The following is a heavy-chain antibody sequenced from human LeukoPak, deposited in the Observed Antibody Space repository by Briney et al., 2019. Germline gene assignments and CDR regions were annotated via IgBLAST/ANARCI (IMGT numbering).Heavy chain of an antibody. V-gene: IGHV4-39*01. CDR3: ARSHRYQVATQNY. CDR1: GGSISSSSYS. J-gene: IGHJ4*02. D-gene: IGHD5-12*01. CDR2: IYYSGST. Sequence: SETLSLTCTVSGGSISSSSYSWGWIRQPPGKGLEWVGSIYYSGSTYYNPSLKSRVTISVDTSKNQFSLKLSSVTAADTAVYYCARSHRYQVATQNYWGQGTLVTVSS.